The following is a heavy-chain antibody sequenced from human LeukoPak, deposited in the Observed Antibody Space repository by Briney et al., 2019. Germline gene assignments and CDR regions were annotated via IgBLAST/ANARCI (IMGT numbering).Heavy chain of an antibody. D-gene: IGHD4-17*01. CDR1: GGYISSGGYS. Sequence: SETLSLTCAVSGGYISSGGYSWSWIRQPPGKGLEWIGYIYHSGSTYYNPSLKSRVTISVDRSKNQFSLKLSSVTAADTAVYYCARAGDYGDYYWFDPWGQGTLVTVSS. J-gene: IGHJ5*02. V-gene: IGHV4-30-2*01. CDR3: ARAGDYGDYYWFDP. CDR2: IYHSGST.